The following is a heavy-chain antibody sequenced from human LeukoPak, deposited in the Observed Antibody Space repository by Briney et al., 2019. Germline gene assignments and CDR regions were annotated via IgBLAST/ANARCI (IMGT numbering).Heavy chain of an antibody. CDR3: ARERSAIAAAGIEYYFDY. D-gene: IGHD6-13*01. CDR2: INPSGGST. J-gene: IGHJ4*02. Sequence: ASVKVSCKASGYTFTSYGISWVRQAPGQGLEWMGIINPSGGSTSYAQKFQGRVTMTRDTSTSTVYMELSSLRSEDTAVYYCARERSAIAAAGIEYYFDYWGQGTLVTVSS. CDR1: GYTFTSYG. V-gene: IGHV1-46*01.